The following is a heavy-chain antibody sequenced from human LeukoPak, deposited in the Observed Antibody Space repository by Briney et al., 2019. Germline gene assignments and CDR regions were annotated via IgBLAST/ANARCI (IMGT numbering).Heavy chain of an antibody. CDR2: ISSSGST. Sequence: PSETLSLTCTVSGGSIRSYYWSWIRQPAGKGLEWIGRISSSGSTNYNPSLKSRVTVSVDTSKNQFSLKVSSVTAADTAVYYCARDYGSGSYDYWGQGTLVTVSS. V-gene: IGHV4-4*07. CDR1: GGSIRSYY. J-gene: IGHJ4*02. CDR3: ARDYGSGSYDY. D-gene: IGHD3-10*01.